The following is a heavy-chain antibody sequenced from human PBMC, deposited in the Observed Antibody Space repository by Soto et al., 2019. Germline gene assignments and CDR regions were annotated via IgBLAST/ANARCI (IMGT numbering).Heavy chain of an antibody. CDR2: IYSGSST. V-gene: IGHV3-66*01. Sequence: EVQLVESGGGLVQPGGSLRLSCAVSGFTVSSDYMSWVRQAPEKGLEWVSVIYSGSSTYYADSVEGRFSVSRDNSKNTLYLQMTSLRAEDTAVYYCARGPYGSGSYSLDYWGQGTLVTVSS. CDR3: ARGPYGSGSYSLDY. D-gene: IGHD3-10*01. CDR1: GFTVSSDY. J-gene: IGHJ4*02.